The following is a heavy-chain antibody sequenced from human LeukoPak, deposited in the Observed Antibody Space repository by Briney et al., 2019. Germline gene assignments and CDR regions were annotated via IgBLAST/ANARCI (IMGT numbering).Heavy chain of an antibody. CDR3: ARGPYSSGWYQSAEYFQH. CDR2: IYTSGST. Sequence: SETLSLTCTVSGGSISSGSYYWSWIRQPAGTGLEWIGRIYTSGSTNYNPSLKRRVTISVDTSKNQFSLKLSSVTAADTAVYYCARGPYSSGWYQSAEYFQHWGQGTLVTVSS. D-gene: IGHD6-19*01. CDR1: GGSISSGSYY. V-gene: IGHV4-61*02. J-gene: IGHJ1*01.